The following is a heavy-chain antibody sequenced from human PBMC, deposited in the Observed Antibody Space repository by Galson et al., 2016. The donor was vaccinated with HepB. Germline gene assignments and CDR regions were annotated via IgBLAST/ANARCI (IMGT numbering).Heavy chain of an antibody. CDR1: GGSISNGDYY. V-gene: IGHV4-30-4*01. Sequence: TLSLTCTVSGGSISNGDYYWSWIRQPPGKGLEWIGHSYYSGSTYYNPSLKSRVTISVDMSKNQFSLKLNSVTAADTAVYYCARDARVLRSLEWSTRDNGMDVWGQGATVTVSS. D-gene: IGHD3-3*01. J-gene: IGHJ6*02. CDR3: ARDARVLRSLEWSTRDNGMDV. CDR2: SYYSGST.